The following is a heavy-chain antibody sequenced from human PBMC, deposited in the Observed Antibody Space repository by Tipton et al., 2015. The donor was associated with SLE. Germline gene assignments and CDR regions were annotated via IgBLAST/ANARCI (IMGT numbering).Heavy chain of an antibody. CDR3: ARLDYSNYWYFDL. CDR1: GGSISSYY. J-gene: IGHJ2*01. D-gene: IGHD4-11*01. V-gene: IGHV4-59*08. CDR2: IYYSGST. Sequence: TLSLTCTVSGGSISSYYWGWIRQPPGKGLEWIGYIYYSGSTNYNPSLKSRVTISVDTSKNQFSLKLSSVTAADTAVYYCARLDYSNYWYFDLWGRGTLVTVSS.